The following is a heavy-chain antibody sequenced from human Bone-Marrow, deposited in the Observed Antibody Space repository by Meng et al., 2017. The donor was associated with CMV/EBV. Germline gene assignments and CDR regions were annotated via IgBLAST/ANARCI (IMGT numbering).Heavy chain of an antibody. J-gene: IGHJ4*02. CDR1: GFTFSSYW. Sequence: ASGFTFSSYWMHWVRQAPGKGLVWVSRINTDGSNTKYADSVQGRFTVSRDNAKNTLYLQMNSLRAEDTAVYYCTREPESGTTSFFFYWGQGTLVTVSS. V-gene: IGHV3-74*03. CDR2: INTDGSNT. D-gene: IGHD1-7*01. CDR3: TREPESGTTSFFFY.